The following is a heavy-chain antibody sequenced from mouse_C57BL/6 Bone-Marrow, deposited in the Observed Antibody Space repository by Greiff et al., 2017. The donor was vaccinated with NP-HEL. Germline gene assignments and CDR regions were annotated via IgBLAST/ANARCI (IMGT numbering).Heavy chain of an antibody. J-gene: IGHJ3*01. CDR1: GYTFTSYW. CDR2: IDPSDSYT. CDR3: ARERYYGAFAY. D-gene: IGHD2-1*01. Sequence: VKLQQPGAELVMPGASVKLSCKASGYTFTSYWMHWVKQRPGQGLEWIGEIDPSDSYTNYNQKFKGKSTLTLDKSSSTAYMQLSSLTSEDSAVYYCARERYYGAFAYWGQGTLVTVSA. V-gene: IGHV1-69*01.